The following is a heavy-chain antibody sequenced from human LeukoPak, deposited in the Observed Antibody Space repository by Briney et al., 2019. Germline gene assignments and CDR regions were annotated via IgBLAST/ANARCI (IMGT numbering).Heavy chain of an antibody. CDR3: TTDRTTATLYNWFDP. D-gene: IGHD4-17*01. J-gene: IGHJ5*02. Sequence: GGALRLSCAASGFTLSNAWMSGVRQAPGKGLEWVGRIKSKTDGGTTDYAARVKGRFTIARDDPKNPLHLQMNSLKAEDTAVYYCTTDRTTATLYNWFDPWGQGTLVTVSS. CDR2: IKSKTDGGTT. CDR1: GFTLSNAW. V-gene: IGHV3-15*01.